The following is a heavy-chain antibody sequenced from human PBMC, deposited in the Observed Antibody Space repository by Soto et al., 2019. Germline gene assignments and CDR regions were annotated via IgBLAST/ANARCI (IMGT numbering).Heavy chain of an antibody. Sequence: SETLSLTCAVSGGSISSSNWWSWVRQPPGKGLEWIGEIYHSGSTNYNPTLKSRVTISVDKSKNQFSLKLNSVTAADTVVYYCAKVRESRGPQPFDYWGQGTLVTVSS. D-gene: IGHD3-10*01. CDR2: IYHSGST. J-gene: IGHJ4*02. CDR3: AKVRESRGPQPFDY. V-gene: IGHV4-4*02. CDR1: GGSISSSNW.